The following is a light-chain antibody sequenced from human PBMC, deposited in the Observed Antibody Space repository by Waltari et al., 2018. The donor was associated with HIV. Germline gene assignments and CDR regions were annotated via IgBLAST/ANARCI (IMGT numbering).Light chain of an antibody. V-gene: IGLV1-40*01. Sequence: QSVLTQPPSVSGAPRHRVTLSCTGGSSNTRAGYDVPWYQRLPVTAPKLLIFATINRPSGVPDRFSGSSSGTSASLAITGLQAEDEADYYCQSYDSSLTMVFGGGTKVTVL. CDR2: ATI. CDR1: SSNTRAGYD. J-gene: IGLJ2*01. CDR3: QSYDSSLTMV.